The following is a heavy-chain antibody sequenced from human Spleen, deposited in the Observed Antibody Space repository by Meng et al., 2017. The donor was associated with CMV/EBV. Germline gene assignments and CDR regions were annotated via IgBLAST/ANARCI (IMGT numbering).Heavy chain of an antibody. J-gene: IGHJ4*02. CDR1: GGSFSGYY. D-gene: IGHD1-1*01. Sequence: SETLSLTCAVYGGSFSGYYWTWIRQPPGKGLEWIGEINYGGSANYNPSLKSRVTMSVDTSNNHFSLKLSSVTAADTAVYYCARDFEGRSGTTGDWGQGTLVTVSS. V-gene: IGHV4-34*01. CDR3: ARDFEGRSGTTGD. CDR2: INYGGSA.